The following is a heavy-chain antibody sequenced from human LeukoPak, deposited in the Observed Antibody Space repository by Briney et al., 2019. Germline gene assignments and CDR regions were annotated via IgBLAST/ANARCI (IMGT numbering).Heavy chain of an antibody. V-gene: IGHV3-7*01. Sequence: PGGSLRLSCAASGFTFSSYWMSWVRQAPGKGLEWVASIKQDGSEKYYVDSVKGRFTISRDNAKNSLYLQMNSLRAEDTAVYYCAREGGYYDSSGYNNYFDYWGQGTLVTVSS. CDR2: IKQDGSEK. CDR3: AREGGYYDSSGYNNYFDY. CDR1: GFTFSSYW. D-gene: IGHD3-22*01. J-gene: IGHJ4*02.